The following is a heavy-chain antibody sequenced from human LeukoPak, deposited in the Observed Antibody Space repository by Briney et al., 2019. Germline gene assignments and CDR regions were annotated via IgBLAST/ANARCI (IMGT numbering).Heavy chain of an antibody. V-gene: IGHV3-30-3*01. Sequence: GGSLRLSCAASGFTFSSYAMHWVRQAPGKGLEWVAVISYDGSNKYYADSVKGRFTISRDNSKNTLYLQMNSLRAEDTAVYYCARDKYGDYAELAYWGQGTLVTVSS. CDR1: GFTFSSYA. J-gene: IGHJ4*02. CDR3: ARDKYGDYAELAY. CDR2: ISYDGSNK. D-gene: IGHD4-17*01.